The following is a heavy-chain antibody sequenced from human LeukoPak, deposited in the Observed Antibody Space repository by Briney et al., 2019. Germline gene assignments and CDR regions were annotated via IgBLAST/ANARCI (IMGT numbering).Heavy chain of an antibody. CDR3: AGEWDSGWGGTYFDN. V-gene: IGHV3-7*01. Sequence: PGGSLRLSCAASGFTFSRYWMTWVRQAPGKGLEWVANIKQDGSEKFYADSLKGRLIISRDNAKSSLYLQVNSLTVEDTAVYYCAGEWDSGWGGTYFDNWGQGTLVTVSS. D-gene: IGHD1-26*01. CDR2: IKQDGSEK. CDR1: GFTFSRYW. J-gene: IGHJ4*02.